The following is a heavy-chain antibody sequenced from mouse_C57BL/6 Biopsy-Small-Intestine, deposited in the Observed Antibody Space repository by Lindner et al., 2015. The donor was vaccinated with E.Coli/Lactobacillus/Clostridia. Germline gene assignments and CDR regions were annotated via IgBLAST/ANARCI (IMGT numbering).Heavy chain of an antibody. D-gene: IGHD4-1*01. CDR3: ARPSNWDYFDF. J-gene: IGHJ2*01. Sequence: VQLQESGGGLVKPGGSLKLSCAASGFTFSSYAMSWVRQTPEKRLEWVATISDGGSYTYYPDNVKGRFTISRDNAKNTLYLQMSSLKSEDTAMYYCARPSNWDYFDFWGQGTTLTVSS. V-gene: IGHV5-4*01. CDR2: ISDGGSYT. CDR1: GFTFSSYA.